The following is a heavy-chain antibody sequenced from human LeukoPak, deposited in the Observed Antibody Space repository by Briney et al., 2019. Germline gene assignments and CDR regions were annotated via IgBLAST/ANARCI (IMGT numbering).Heavy chain of an antibody. CDR1: GFTFSSYA. J-gene: IGHJ4*02. D-gene: IGHD3-3*01. Sequence: PGGSLRLSCAASGFTFSSYAMHWVRQAPGKGLEGVAAITYDGSSVHYADYVKGRFTISKDNSKNTLYLEMNSLRPEDTAIYSCASEKRSGYSPGYWGQGTLVTVSS. V-gene: IGHV3-30-3*01. CDR3: ASEKRSGYSPGY. CDR2: ITYDGSSV.